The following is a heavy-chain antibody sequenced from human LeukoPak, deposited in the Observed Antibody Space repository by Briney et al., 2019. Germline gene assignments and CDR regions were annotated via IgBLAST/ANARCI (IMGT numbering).Heavy chain of an antibody. J-gene: IGHJ4*02. V-gene: IGHV3-9*01. D-gene: IGHD6-13*01. Sequence: PGRSLRLSCAASGFTFDDYAMHWVRQAPGKGLEWVSGISWNSGSIGYADSVKGRFTISRDNAKNSLYLQMNSLRAEDTAVYYCARVSSSWYDVVLGYCFDYWGQGTLVTVSS. CDR3: ARVSSSWYDVVLGYCFDY. CDR2: ISWNSGSI. CDR1: GFTFDDYA.